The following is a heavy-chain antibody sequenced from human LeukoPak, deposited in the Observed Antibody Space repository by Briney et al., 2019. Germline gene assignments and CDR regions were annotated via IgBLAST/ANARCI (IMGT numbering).Heavy chain of an antibody. J-gene: IGHJ6*03. CDR1: GYTFTSYD. V-gene: IGHV1-8*01. D-gene: IGHD5-18*01. CDR2: MNPNSGNT. Sequence: ASVKVSCQASGYTFTSYDINWLRQATGQGLEWMGWMNPNSGNTGYAQNFQGRLSITRNTSISTAYMELNSLRSEDTAVYYCAXXPXGGVNYGXTYYYYMAVWGKGTAVIVSS. CDR3: AXXPXGGVNYGXTYYYYMAV.